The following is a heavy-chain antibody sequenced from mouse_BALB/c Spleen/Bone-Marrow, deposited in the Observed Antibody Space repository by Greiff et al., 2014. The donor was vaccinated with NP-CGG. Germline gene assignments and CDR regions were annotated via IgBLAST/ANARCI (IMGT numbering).Heavy chain of an antibody. D-gene: IGHD4-1*01. CDR3: ARKEGFWGTFAY. V-gene: IGHV1-9*01. J-gene: IGHJ3*01. Sequence: QVQLQQPGAELMKPGASVKISCKATGYTFSSYWIEWVKQRPGHGLEWIGEILPGSGSTKYNEKFKGKATFTADTSSNTAYMQLSSLTSGDSAVYYCARKEGFWGTFAYWGQGTLVTVSA. CDR1: GYTFSSYW. CDR2: ILPGSGST.